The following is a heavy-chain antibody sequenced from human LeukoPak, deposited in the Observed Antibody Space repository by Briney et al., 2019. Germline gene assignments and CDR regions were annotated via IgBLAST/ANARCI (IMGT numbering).Heavy chain of an antibody. D-gene: IGHD5-24*01. Sequence: GGSLRLSCAASGFTFSSYWMHWDRQAPGKGLVWVSRINSDGSSTSYADSVKGRFTISRDNAKNTLYLQMNSLRAEDTAVYYCARGGGYNLGDAFDIWGQGTMVTVSS. CDR3: ARGGGYNLGDAFDI. J-gene: IGHJ3*02. V-gene: IGHV3-74*01. CDR2: INSDGSST. CDR1: GFTFSSYW.